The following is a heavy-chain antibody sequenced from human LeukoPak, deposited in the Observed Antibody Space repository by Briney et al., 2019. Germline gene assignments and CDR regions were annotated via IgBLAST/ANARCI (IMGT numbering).Heavy chain of an antibody. V-gene: IGHV1-2*02. J-gene: IGHJ4*02. CDR2: INPNSGGT. D-gene: IGHD6-13*01. CDR3: ATEAAAGGFDY. CDR1: GYXFTGYY. Sequence: GASVKVSCNASGYXFTGYYMHWVRQAPGQGLEWMGWINPNSGGTNYAQKFQGRVTMTRDTSISTAYMELSRLTSDDTAVYYCATEAAAGGFDYWGQGTLVTVSS.